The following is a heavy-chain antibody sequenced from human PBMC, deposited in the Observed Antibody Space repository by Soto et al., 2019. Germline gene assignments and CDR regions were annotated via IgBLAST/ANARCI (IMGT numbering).Heavy chain of an antibody. CDR1: SGSISSSNW. Sequence: QVQLQESGPGLVKPSGTLSLTCAVSSGSISSSNWWSWVRQPPGKGLEWIGEIYHSGSTNYNPSLKSRVTISVDKSNNQFSLKLSSVTAAYTAVYHCARALSSYGDSRDGGSCFDPWGQGTLVTVSS. CDR3: ARALSSYGDSRDGGSCFDP. J-gene: IGHJ5*02. V-gene: IGHV4-4*02. CDR2: IYHSGST. D-gene: IGHD4-17*01.